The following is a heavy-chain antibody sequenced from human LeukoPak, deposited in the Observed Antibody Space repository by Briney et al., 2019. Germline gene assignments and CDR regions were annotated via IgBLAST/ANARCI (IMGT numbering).Heavy chain of an antibody. D-gene: IGHD3-3*01. CDR3: ARGKRSKTRITIFGVARGKNYYYYYMDV. V-gene: IGHV1-69*05. CDR1: GGTFGSYA. J-gene: IGHJ6*03. CDR2: IIPIFGTA. Sequence: ASVKVSCKASGGTFGSYAISWVRQAPGQGLEWMGGIIPIFGTANYAQKFQGRVTMTRNTSISTAYMELSSLRSEDTAVYYCARGKRSKTRITIFGVARGKNYYYYYMDVWGKGTTVTVSS.